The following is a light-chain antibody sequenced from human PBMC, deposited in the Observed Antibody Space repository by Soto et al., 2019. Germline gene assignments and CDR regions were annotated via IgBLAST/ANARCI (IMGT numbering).Light chain of an antibody. CDR2: DAF. CDR1: ENVKNR. V-gene: IGKV3-15*01. Sequence: EKVMTQSPATLSVSPGERATLSCRASENVKNRLAWYQQKPGQAPRLLIYDAFTRATGIPARFSGSASGTEFTLTISSLQSEDFAVYSCQQYDDWPLTLGGGTKVEIK. J-gene: IGKJ4*01. CDR3: QQYDDWPLT.